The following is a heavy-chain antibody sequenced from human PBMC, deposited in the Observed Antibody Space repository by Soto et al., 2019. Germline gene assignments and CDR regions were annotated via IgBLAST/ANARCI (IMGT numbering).Heavy chain of an antibody. J-gene: IGHJ6*03. Sequence: GASVKVSCKASGYTFTGYYMHWVRQAPGQGLEWMGWINPNSGGTNYAQKFQGWVTMTRDTSISTAYMELSSLRSEDTAVYYCARAQTHDYDFWSGYPYYYYMDVWGKGTTVTVSS. CDR3: ARAQTHDYDFWSGYPYYYYMDV. CDR1: GYTFTGYY. V-gene: IGHV1-2*04. CDR2: INPNSGGT. D-gene: IGHD3-3*01.